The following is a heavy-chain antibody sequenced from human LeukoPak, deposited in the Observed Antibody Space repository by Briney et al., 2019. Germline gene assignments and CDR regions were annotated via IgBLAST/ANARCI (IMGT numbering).Heavy chain of an antibody. CDR2: IRYDGSNK. D-gene: IGHD6-13*01. CDR1: GFTFSSYG. V-gene: IGHV3-30*02. CDR3: AKDTDSSSWYMVSYYYYGMDV. Sequence: GGSLRLSCAASGFTFSSYGMHSVRQAPGKGLEWVAFIRYDGSNKYYADSVKGRFTISRDNSKNTLYMQMNSLRAEDTAVYYCAKDTDSSSWYMVSYYYYGMDVWGQGTTVTVSS. J-gene: IGHJ6*02.